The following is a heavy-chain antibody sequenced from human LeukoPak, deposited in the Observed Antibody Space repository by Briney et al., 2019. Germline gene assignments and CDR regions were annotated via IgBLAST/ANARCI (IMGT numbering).Heavy chain of an antibody. V-gene: IGHV3-74*01. Sequence: GGSLRLSCAASGFTFSSYWMHWVRQAPGKGLVWVSRINSDGSSTSYADSAKGRFTISRDNAKNTLYLQMNSLRAEDAAVYYCARGPRMMGLYYFDYWGQGTLVTVSS. CDR2: INSDGSST. D-gene: IGHD1-26*01. CDR3: ARGPRMMGLYYFDY. J-gene: IGHJ4*02. CDR1: GFTFSSYW.